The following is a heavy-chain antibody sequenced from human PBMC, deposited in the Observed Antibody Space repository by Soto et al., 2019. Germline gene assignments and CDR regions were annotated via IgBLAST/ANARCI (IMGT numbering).Heavy chain of an antibody. CDR3: ARELQYGGYPERDAFDI. CDR2: IWYDGSNK. Sequence: GGSLRLSCAASGFTFSSYGMHWVRQAPGKGLEWVAVIWYDGSNKYYADSVKGRFTISRDNSKNTLYLQMNSLRAEDTAVYYCARELQYGGYPERDAFDIWGQGTMVTVSS. D-gene: IGHD3-22*01. V-gene: IGHV3-33*01. CDR1: GFTFSSYG. J-gene: IGHJ3*02.